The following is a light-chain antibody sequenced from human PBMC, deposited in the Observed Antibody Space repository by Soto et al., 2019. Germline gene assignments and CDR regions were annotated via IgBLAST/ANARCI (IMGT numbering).Light chain of an antibody. CDR3: QKYNSVPWT. V-gene: IGKV1-27*01. J-gene: IGKJ1*01. CDR2: AAS. Sequence: DIQMTQSPSSLSASVGDRVTITCRASQGISNYLAWYQQKPGKVPKLLIYAASTLQSGVPSRFSGHGTGTDFTLNISRLEPEDVATYFCQKYNSVPWTFGQGTKVEIK. CDR1: QGISNY.